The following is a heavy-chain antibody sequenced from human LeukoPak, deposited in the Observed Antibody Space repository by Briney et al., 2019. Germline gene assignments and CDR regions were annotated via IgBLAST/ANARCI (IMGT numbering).Heavy chain of an antibody. J-gene: IGHJ5*02. CDR1: GYTLTELS. Sequence: ASVKVSCKVSGYTLTELSMHWVRQAPGQGLEWMGWINTNTGNPTYAQGFTGRFVFSLDTSVSTAYLQISSLKAEDTAVYYCAREGGVRGVIISSWFDPWGQGTLVTVSS. CDR2: INTNTGNP. CDR3: AREGGVRGVIISSWFDP. D-gene: IGHD3-10*01. V-gene: IGHV7-4-1*02.